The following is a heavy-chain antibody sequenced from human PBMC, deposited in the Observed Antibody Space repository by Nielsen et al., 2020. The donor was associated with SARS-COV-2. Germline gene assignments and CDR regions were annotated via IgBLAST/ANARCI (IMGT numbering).Heavy chain of an antibody. J-gene: IGHJ6*02. Sequence: GESLKISCAASGFTFSTYSMNWVRQAPGKGLEWVGRIKSKTDGGTTDYAAPVKGRFTISRDDSKNTLYLQMNSLKTEDTAVYYCTTEVVVAATPNFFDAYYYYGMDVWGQGTTVTVSS. CDR1: GFTFSTYS. V-gene: IGHV3-15*01. D-gene: IGHD2-15*01. CDR2: IKSKTDGGTT. CDR3: TTEVVVAATPNFFDAYYYYGMDV.